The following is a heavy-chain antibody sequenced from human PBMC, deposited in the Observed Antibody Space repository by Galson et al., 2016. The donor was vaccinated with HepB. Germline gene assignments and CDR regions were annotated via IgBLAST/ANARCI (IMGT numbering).Heavy chain of an antibody. CDR2: IYPDDSDT. CDR3: ARRDRYTTGWVLDY. V-gene: IGHV5-51*01. D-gene: IGHD2-8*02. J-gene: IGHJ4*02. Sequence: QSGAEVKKPGESLKISCKGSGYNFSRYWIGWVRQMPGKGLEWMGIIYPDDSDTRYSPSAQGQVTISVDKSMSTTYLQWSSLKASDTAIYYCARRDRYTTGWVLDYWGQGSLVTVSS. CDR1: GYNFSRYW.